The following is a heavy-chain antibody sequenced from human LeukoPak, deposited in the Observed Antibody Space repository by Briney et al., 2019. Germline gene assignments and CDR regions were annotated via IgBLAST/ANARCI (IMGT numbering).Heavy chain of an antibody. J-gene: IGHJ4*02. D-gene: IGHD2-15*01. Sequence: SETLSLTCTVSGGSISSINWWSWVRQPPGKELEWIGEIYHSGSTNYNPSLKSRVTISVDKSKNQFSLKLSSVTAADTAVYYCASNGYYSQDYWGQGTPVTVSS. CDR1: GGSISSINW. V-gene: IGHV4-4*02. CDR2: IYHSGST. CDR3: ASNGYYSQDY.